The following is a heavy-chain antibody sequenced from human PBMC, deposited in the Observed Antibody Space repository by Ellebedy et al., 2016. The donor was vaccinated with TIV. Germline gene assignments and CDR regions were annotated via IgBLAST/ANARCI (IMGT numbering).Heavy chain of an antibody. Sequence: GESLKISCAASGFTFTQYWLHWVRHAPGKGPVWVSPISSDGSSTTYADSVKGRFTISRDNAKNSLSLQMNSLRDEDTAVYYCARRPRFRESSLDYWGQGTLVTVSS. CDR3: ARRPRFRESSLDY. CDR2: ISSDGSST. V-gene: IGHV3-74*01. J-gene: IGHJ4*02. D-gene: IGHD3-10*01. CDR1: GFTFTQYW.